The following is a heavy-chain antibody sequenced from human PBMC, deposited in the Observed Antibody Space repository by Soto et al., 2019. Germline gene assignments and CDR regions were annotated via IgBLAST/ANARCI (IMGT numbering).Heavy chain of an antibody. Sequence: SETLSLTCTVSGGSISSGGYYWSWIRQHPGKGLEWIGYIYYSGSTYYNPSLKSRVTISVDTSKNQFSLKLSSVTAADTAVYYCARAGGVRGVIITVWGPGTLVTVSS. D-gene: IGHD3-10*01. V-gene: IGHV4-31*03. CDR3: ARAGGVRGVIITV. J-gene: IGHJ4*02. CDR2: IYYSGST. CDR1: GGSISSGGYY.